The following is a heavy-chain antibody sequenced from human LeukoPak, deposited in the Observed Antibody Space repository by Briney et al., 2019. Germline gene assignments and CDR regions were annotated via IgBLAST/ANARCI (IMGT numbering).Heavy chain of an antibody. V-gene: IGHV1-18*01. CDR3: ARASAFMVRGVIIPNDY. CDR1: GYTFTSYG. D-gene: IGHD3-10*01. Sequence: GASVKVSCKASGYTFTSYGISWVRQAPGQGLEWMGWISAYNGNTNYAQKLQGRVTMTTDTSTSTAYMELRSLRSDDTAVYYCARASAFMVRGVIIPNDYLGQGTLVTVSS. CDR2: ISAYNGNT. J-gene: IGHJ4*02.